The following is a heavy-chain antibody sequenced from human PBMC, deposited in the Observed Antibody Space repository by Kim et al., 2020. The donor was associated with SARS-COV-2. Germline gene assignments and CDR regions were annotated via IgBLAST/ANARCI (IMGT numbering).Heavy chain of an antibody. Sequence: GYAQKFQGRVTMTRNTSISTAYMELSSLRSEDTAVYYCAMCIAAAGDYDYWGQGTLVTVSS. J-gene: IGHJ4*02. CDR3: AMCIAAAGDYDY. V-gene: IGHV1-8*01. D-gene: IGHD6-13*01.